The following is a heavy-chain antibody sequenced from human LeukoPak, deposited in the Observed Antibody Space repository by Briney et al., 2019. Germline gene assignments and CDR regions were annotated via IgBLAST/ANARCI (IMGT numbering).Heavy chain of an antibody. Sequence: SETLSLTCTVSGGSISSYYWSWIRQPPGKGLEWIGYIYYSGSTNYNPSLKSRVTISVDTSKNQFSLELSSVTAADTAVYYCAGTGRINQRDYWGQGTLVTVSS. CDR1: GGSISSYY. V-gene: IGHV4-59*01. CDR3: AGTGRINQRDY. CDR2: IYYSGST. D-gene: IGHD1-14*01. J-gene: IGHJ4*02.